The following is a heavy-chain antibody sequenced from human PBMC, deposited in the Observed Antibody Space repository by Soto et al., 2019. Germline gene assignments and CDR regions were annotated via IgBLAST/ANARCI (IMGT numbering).Heavy chain of an antibody. V-gene: IGHV3-30*18. CDR2: ISYDGSNK. J-gene: IGHJ6*02. Sequence: QVQLVESGGGVVQPGRSLRLSCAASGFTFSSYGMHWVRQAPGKGLEWVAVISYDGSNKYYAHSVKGRFTISRDNSKNTLYLQMNSLRAEDTAVYYCAKDWQQWVHYYGMDVWGQGTTVTVSS. CDR3: AKDWQQWVHYYGMDV. CDR1: GFTFSSYG. D-gene: IGHD6-19*01.